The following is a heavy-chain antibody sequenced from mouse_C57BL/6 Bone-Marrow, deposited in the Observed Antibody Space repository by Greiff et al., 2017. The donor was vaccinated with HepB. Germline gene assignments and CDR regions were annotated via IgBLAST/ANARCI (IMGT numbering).Heavy chain of an antibody. V-gene: IGHV5-9*01. CDR2: ISSGGGNT. J-gene: IGHJ4*01. Sequence: DVKLVESGGGLVKPGGSLKLSCAASGFTFSSYTMSWVRQTPEKRLEWVATISSGGGNTYYPDSVKGRFTISRDNAKNTLYLQMSSLRSEDTALYYCARRGAMDYWGQGTSVTVSS. CDR1: GFTFSSYT. CDR3: ARRGAMDY.